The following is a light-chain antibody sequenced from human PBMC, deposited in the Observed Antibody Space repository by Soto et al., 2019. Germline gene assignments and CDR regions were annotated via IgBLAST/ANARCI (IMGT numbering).Light chain of an antibody. CDR3: QQYNNWPT. CDR1: QSVSSN. J-gene: IGKJ1*01. Sequence: EIVMTQSPATLSVSPGERATLSCRASQSVSSNLAWYQQKPGQAPRLLIYGASTRATGIPARFSGSGSGTEFTLTISSLQSEDFAVYYGQQYNNWPTCGQGTKVDIK. V-gene: IGKV3-15*01. CDR2: GAS.